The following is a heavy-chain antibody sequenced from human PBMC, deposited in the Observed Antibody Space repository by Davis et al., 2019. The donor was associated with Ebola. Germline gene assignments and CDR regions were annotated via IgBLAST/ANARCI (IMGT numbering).Heavy chain of an antibody. CDR2: IYYSGST. CDR3: ARDVTGTTWYHAFDI. J-gene: IGHJ3*02. V-gene: IGHV4-38-2*02. Sequence: SETLSLTCAVSGYYINRNYYWGWIRQPPGKGLEWIGSIYYSGSTYYNPSLKNRVTISVDTSKNQFSLKLSSVTAADTAVYYCARDVTGTTWYHAFDIWGQGTMVTVSS. D-gene: IGHD1-7*01. CDR1: GYYINRNYY.